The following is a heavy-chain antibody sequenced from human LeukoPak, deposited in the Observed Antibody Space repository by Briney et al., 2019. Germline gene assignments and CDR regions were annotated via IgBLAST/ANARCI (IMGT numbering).Heavy chain of an antibody. D-gene: IGHD3-10*01. J-gene: IGHJ6*03. Sequence: PSETLSLTCTVSGGSISSYYWSWIRQPPGKGLEWIGYIYYSGSTNYNPSLKSRVTISVDTSKNQFSLKLSSVTAADTAVYYCARDQVVRGVTSNYYYYYMDVWGKGTTVTISS. CDR3: ARDQVVRGVTSNYYYYYMDV. CDR2: IYYSGST. V-gene: IGHV4-59*01. CDR1: GGSISSYY.